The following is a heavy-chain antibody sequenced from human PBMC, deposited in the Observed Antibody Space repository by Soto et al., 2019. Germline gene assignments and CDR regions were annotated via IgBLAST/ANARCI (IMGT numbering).Heavy chain of an antibody. V-gene: IGHV1-58*01. CDR2: IVVGSGNT. CDR1: GFTFTSSA. J-gene: IGHJ4*02. D-gene: IGHD3-3*01. Sequence: GASVKVSCKASGFTFTSSAVQWVRQARGQRLEWIGWIVVGSGNTNYAQKFQERVTIIRDMSTSTAYMELSSLRSEDTAMYYCAADKVFWSVFCSFDYGGQGPLVPVSS. CDR3: AADKVFWSVFCSFDY.